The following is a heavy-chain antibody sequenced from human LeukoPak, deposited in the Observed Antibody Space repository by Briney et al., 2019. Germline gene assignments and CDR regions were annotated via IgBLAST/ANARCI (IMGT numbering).Heavy chain of an antibody. J-gene: IGHJ6*02. CDR2: IYYSGST. V-gene: IGHV4-61*08. Sequence: KPSETLSLTCTVSGGSISSGGYYWSWIRQHPGKGLEWIGYIYYSGSTNYNPSLKSRVTISVDTSKNQFSLKLSSVTAADTAVYYCARVTASYNWNSFDYYYGMDVWGQGTTVTVSS. D-gene: IGHD1-7*01. CDR3: ARVTASYNWNSFDYYYGMDV. CDR1: GGSISSGGYY.